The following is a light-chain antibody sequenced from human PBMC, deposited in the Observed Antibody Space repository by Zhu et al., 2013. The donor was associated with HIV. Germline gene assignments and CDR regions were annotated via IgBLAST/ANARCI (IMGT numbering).Light chain of an antibody. CDR3: SSYTTTSARIL. CDR2: DVT. CDR1: ISDIGTYNF. J-gene: IGLJ2*01. V-gene: IGLV2-14*03. Sequence: QSALTQPASVSGSPGQSITISCTGTISDIGTYNFVSWYQQHPDKAPKVLIYDVTTRPSGVSDRFSGSKSGNTASLTISGLHPEDEALYYCSSYTTTSARILFGGGTKVTVL.